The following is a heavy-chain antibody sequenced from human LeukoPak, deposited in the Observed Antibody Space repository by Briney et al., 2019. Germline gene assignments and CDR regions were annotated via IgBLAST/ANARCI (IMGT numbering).Heavy chain of an antibody. D-gene: IGHD4-17*01. Sequence: ASVKVSCKASGYTFTAYYMHWVRQAPGQGLEWMGWISAYNGNTNYAQKLQGRVTMTTDTSTSTAYMELRSLRSDDTAVYYCARAPPTVTAYFDYWGQGTLVTVSS. CDR3: ARAPPTVTAYFDY. J-gene: IGHJ4*02. CDR2: ISAYNGNT. V-gene: IGHV1-18*04. CDR1: GYTFTAYY.